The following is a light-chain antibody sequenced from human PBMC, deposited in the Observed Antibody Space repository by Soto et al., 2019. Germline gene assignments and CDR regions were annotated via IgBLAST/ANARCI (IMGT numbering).Light chain of an antibody. CDR1: QSISSN. CDR3: QHYNNWLT. J-gene: IGKJ4*02. CDR2: GAS. V-gene: IGKV3-15*01. Sequence: EMVMTQSPSTLSVSPGERATLSCWASQSISSNLAWYQQKPGQAPRLLIYGASIRATGIPVRFSGSGSGTEFTLTISSLQSEDFAVYYCQHYNNWLTFGGGTKVDIK.